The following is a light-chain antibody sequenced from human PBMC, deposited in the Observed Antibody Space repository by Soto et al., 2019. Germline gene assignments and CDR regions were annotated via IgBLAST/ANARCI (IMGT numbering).Light chain of an antibody. V-gene: IGKV2-28*01. CDR1: QSLLHSNGYNY. CDR3: MQALQTRT. J-gene: IGKJ1*01. CDR2: LGS. Sequence: DSWMTQSPLSLPVTPGEPASISCRSSQSLLHSNGYNYLDWYLQKPGQSPQLLIYLGSNRASGVPDRFSGSGSGTDFTLKISRVEAEDVGVYYCMQALQTRTFGQGTKVDI.